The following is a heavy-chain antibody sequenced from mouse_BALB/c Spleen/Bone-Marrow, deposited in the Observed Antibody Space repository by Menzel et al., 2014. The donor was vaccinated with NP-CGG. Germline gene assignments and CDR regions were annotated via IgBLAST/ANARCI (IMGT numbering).Heavy chain of an antibody. Sequence: QVQLKDSGPELVKPGASVRISCKASGYTFTSYYIHWVKQRPGQGLEWIGWIYPGNVNTNYNERLKGKATLTADKSSSTAYMQLSSLTSEDSAVYFCAREGGMITTGLPYWGQGTLVTVSA. CDR1: GYTFTSYY. CDR3: AREGGMITTGLPY. CDR2: IYPGNVNT. V-gene: IGHV1S56*01. D-gene: IGHD2-4*01. J-gene: IGHJ3*01.